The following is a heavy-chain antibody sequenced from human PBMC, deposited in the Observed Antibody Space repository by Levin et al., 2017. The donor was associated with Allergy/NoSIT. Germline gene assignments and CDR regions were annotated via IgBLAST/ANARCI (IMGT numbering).Heavy chain of an antibody. CDR3: AKGWFDP. V-gene: IGHV3-30*18. J-gene: IGHJ5*02. Sequence: QAGGSLRLSCVVSGLTFTDYGFHWVRQAPGKGLEWVAIITGDGSHKYYGDSVKGRFTISRDNSKSTVYLQMNSLTPDDTALYYCAKGWFDPWGQGTLVTVSS. CDR1: GLTFTDYG. CDR2: ITGDGSHK.